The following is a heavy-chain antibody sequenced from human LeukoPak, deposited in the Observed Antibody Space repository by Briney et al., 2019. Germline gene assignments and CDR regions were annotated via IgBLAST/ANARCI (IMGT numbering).Heavy chain of an antibody. CDR3: ARDRDGYNGGAFDI. D-gene: IGHD5-24*01. Sequence: SETLSLTCTVSGGSISSSGYYWSWSRQPPGKGPEWIGYIYYSGSTNYNPSLKSRVTISVDTFKNQFSLKLSSVTAADTAVYYCARDRDGYNGGAFDIWGQGTLVTVSS. CDR2: IYYSGST. J-gene: IGHJ3*02. CDR1: GGSISSSGYY. V-gene: IGHV4-61*08.